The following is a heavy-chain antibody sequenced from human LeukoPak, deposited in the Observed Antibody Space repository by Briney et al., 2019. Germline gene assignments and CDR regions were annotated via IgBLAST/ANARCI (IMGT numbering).Heavy chain of an antibody. D-gene: IGHD3-9*01. V-gene: IGHV4-34*01. Sequence: SETLSLTCAVYGGSFSGYYWSWTRQPPGKGLEWIGEINHSGSTNYNPSLKSRVTISVDTSKNQFSLKLSSVTAADTAVYYCARGVRYFDWLSHFDYWGQGTLVTVSS. CDR3: ARGVRYFDWLSHFDY. CDR2: INHSGST. J-gene: IGHJ4*02. CDR1: GGSFSGYY.